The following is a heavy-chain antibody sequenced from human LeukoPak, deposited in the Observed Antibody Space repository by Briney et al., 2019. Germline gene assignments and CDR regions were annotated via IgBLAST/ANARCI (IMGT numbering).Heavy chain of an antibody. J-gene: IGHJ4*02. V-gene: IGHV3-23*01. CDR1: GFTFSSYA. Sequence: GGSLRLSCAASGFTFSSYAMSWVRQAPGKGLEWVSAISGSGGSTYYVDSVKGRFTISRDNSKNTLYLQIHSLRAEDTAVFYCAKDPRNGMDYFNYGAQGPLVTVSS. CDR2: ISGSGGST. D-gene: IGHD1-26*01. CDR3: AKDPRNGMDYFNY.